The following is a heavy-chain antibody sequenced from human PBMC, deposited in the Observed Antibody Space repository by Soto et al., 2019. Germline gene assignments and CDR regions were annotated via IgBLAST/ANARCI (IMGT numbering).Heavy chain of an antibody. J-gene: IGHJ6*02. CDR2: IKQDGSEK. V-gene: IGHV3-7*01. CDR1: GFTFSNYW. CDR3: ARDLGRTAAGYYYSAMDV. Sequence: GGSLRLSCAASGFTFSNYWINWVRQAPGKGLEWVANIKQDGSEKYFVDSVKGRFTISRDNAKNSLYLQMNSLRAEDTAVYYCARDLGRTAAGYYYSAMDVWGQGTTVTVSS. D-gene: IGHD2-2*01.